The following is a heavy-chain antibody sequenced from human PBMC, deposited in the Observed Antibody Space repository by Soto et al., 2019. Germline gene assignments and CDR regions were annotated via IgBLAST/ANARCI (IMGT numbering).Heavy chain of an antibody. CDR1: GGSFSGYY. V-gene: IGHV4-34*01. Sequence: QVQLQQWGAGLLKPSETLSLTCAVYGGSFSGYYWSWIRQPPGKGLEWIGEINHSGSTNYNPSLKSRVTMSVDTSKNQFSLKLSSVTAADTAVYYCARRTDIVVVVAAPFDYWGQGTLVTVSS. CDR3: ARRTDIVVVVAAPFDY. CDR2: INHSGST. J-gene: IGHJ4*02. D-gene: IGHD2-15*01.